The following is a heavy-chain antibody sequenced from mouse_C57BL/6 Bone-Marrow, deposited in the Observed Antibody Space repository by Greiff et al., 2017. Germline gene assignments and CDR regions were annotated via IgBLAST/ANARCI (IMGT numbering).Heavy chain of an antibody. J-gene: IGHJ1*01. CDR3: ARYLDV. V-gene: IGHV14-2*01. CDR1: GFNIKDYY. CDR2: IDPADGET. Sequence: EVQLQQSGAELVKPGASVKLSCTASGFNIKDYYMHWVKQRTEQGLEWIGRIDPADGETKYAQKFQGKATITADPSSNTAYMQLSSLTSEDTAIYYYARYLDVWGPGTTVTVSS.